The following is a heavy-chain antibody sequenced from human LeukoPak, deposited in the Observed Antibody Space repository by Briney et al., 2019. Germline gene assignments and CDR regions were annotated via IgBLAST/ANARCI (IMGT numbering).Heavy chain of an antibody. CDR3: ARDLRMGYDILPGYYGGVWFDP. D-gene: IGHD3-9*01. Sequence: ASVKVSCKASGYTFTGYYIHWVRQAPGQGLEWMGWINPNSGGTNYSHKFQVWVTMTRDTSISTTYMDLSRLRYDDTAAYYCARDLRMGYDILPGYYGGVWFDPWGQGALVTVSS. CDR1: GYTFTGYY. CDR2: INPNSGGT. V-gene: IGHV1-2*04. J-gene: IGHJ5*02.